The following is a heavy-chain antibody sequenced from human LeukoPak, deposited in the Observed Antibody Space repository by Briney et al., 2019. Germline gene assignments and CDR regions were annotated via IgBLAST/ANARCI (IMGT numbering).Heavy chain of an antibody. CDR2: ISGYGDDT. CDR3: AKDRGPYVAIDNNWFDP. D-gene: IGHD2-21*01. J-gene: IGHJ5*02. V-gene: IGHV3-23*01. Sequence: GGSLRLSCVGSGFTFSSHDMIWVRQAPGRGLEWVSSISGYGDDTYYADSVKGRFTLSRDNSKGILYLQMFSLRAEDTAVYYCAKDRGPYVAIDNNWFDPWGQGTLVTVSS. CDR1: GFTFSSHD.